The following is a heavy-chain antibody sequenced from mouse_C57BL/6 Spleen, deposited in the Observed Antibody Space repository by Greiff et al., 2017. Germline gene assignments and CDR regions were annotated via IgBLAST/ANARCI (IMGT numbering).Heavy chain of an antibody. CDR1: GFTFTDYY. D-gene: IGHD1-1*01. CDR3: ARISVSHYYFDY. J-gene: IGHJ2*01. CDR2: IRNKANGYTT. Sequence: EVKVEESGGGLVQPGGSLSLSCAASGFTFTDYYMSWVRQPPGKALEWLGFIRNKANGYTTEYSASVKGRFTISRDNSQSILYLQMNALRAEDSATYYCARISVSHYYFDYWGQGTTLTVSS. V-gene: IGHV7-3*01.